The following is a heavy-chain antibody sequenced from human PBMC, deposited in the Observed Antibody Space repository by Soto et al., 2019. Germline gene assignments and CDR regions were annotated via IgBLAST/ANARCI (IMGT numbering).Heavy chain of an antibody. D-gene: IGHD3-3*01. V-gene: IGHV4-34*01. CDR1: GGSFINYS. CDR3: SARYDDFWSATRNSSY. Sequence: PSETLSLPCAVYGGSFINYSYSWIRQAPGKGLDWIGEVNHSGKTDYNPSLKSRGTISVHTSKSQFSLKLISVTAADTAVYFCSARYDDFWSATRNSSYWGQRTPFTTSS. CDR2: VNHSGKT. J-gene: IGHJ4*02.